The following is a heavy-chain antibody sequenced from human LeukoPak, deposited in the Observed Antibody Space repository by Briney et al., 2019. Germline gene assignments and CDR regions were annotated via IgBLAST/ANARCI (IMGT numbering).Heavy chain of an antibody. J-gene: IGHJ4*02. D-gene: IGHD4-17*01. CDR1: GGSFSGYY. Sequence: PSETLSLTCAVSGGSFSGYYWTWIRQPPGKGLEWIGEINHSGSANYNPSLKSRVTISLDTSKNQFSLNLSFVTAADTAVYYCARGQGTVTTHWGQGTLVTVSS. V-gene: IGHV4-34*01. CDR3: ARGQGTVTTH. CDR2: INHSGSA.